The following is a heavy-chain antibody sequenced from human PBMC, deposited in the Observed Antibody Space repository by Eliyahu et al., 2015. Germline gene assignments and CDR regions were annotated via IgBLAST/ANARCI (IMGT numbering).Heavy chain of an antibody. D-gene: IGHD3-10*01. V-gene: IGHV3-9*01. CDR1: GFXLXDXX. J-gene: IGHJ4*02. CDR3: TRGDYHGSGAHCDY. Sequence: EVQVVESGGGFVQPGGSLXISCXASGFXLXDXXMHWVRQAPGRGLEWXSTXNXNTELIEIIEYADSVKGRFTISRDIAKNSLYLQMNSLRAEDTALYYCTRGDYHGSGAHCDYWGQGTMVTVSS. CDR2: XNXNTELIEII.